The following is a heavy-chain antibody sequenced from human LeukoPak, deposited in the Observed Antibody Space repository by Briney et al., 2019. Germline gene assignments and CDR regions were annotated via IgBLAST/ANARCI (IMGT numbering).Heavy chain of an antibody. CDR3: ARDLLRKGYYYGMDV. CDR2: IWYDGSNK. V-gene: IGHV3-33*01. J-gene: IGHJ6*02. CDR1: GFTFSSYG. D-gene: IGHD3-16*01. Sequence: PGRSLRLSCAASGFTFSSYGMHWVRQAPGKGLEWVAVIWYDGSNKYYADSVKGRFTISRDNSKNTLYLQMNSLRAEDTAVYYCARDLLRKGYYYGMDVWGQGTTVTVSS.